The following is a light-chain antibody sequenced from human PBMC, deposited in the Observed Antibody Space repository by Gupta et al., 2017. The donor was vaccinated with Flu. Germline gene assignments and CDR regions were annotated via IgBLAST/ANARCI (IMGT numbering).Light chain of an antibody. J-gene: IGLJ1*01. CDR3: SSYTSRSTLYV. V-gene: IGLV2-14*01. Sequence: SSDVGGYNYVSWYQQHPGKAPKFMIYEVSNRPSGVSNRFSGSKSGNTASLTISGLQAEDEADYYCSSYTSRSTLYVFGTGTKVTVL. CDR2: EVS. CDR1: SSDVGGYNY.